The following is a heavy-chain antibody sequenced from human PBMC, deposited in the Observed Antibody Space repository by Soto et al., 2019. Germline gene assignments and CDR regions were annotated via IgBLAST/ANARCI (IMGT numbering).Heavy chain of an antibody. D-gene: IGHD3-9*01. CDR2: IYYSGST. J-gene: IGHJ6*03. CDR3: ARSVSGYDILTGYSRYYYYMDV. V-gene: IGHV4-59*01. CDR1: GGYSISYY. Sequence: PLQTMSVRCSVAGGYSISYYWSWIRKHTGKGLEWIGYIYYSGSTNYNPSLKSRVTISVDTSKNQFSLKLSSVTAADTAVYYCARSVSGYDILTGYSRYYYYMDVWGKGTTVTVSS.